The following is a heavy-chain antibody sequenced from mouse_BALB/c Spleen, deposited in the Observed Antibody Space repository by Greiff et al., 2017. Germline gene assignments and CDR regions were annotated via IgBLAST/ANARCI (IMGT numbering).Heavy chain of an antibody. CDR1: GFNIKDTY. Sequence: EVKLLESGAELVKPGASVKLSCTASGFNIKDTYMHWVKQRPEQGLEWIGRIDPANGNTKYDPKFQGKATITADTSSNTAYLQLSSLTSEDTAVYYCAPYGNWYFDVWGAGTTVTVSS. J-gene: IGHJ1*01. V-gene: IGHV14-3*02. CDR2: IDPANGNT. D-gene: IGHD2-1*01. CDR3: APYGNWYFDV.